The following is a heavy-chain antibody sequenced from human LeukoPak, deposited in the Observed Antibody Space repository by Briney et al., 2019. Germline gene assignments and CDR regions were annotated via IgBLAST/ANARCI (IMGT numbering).Heavy chain of an antibody. CDR1: GFTFSSYW. CDR3: ARDPESSDWFDP. V-gene: IGHV3-74*01. J-gene: IGHJ5*02. CDR2: INSDGSST. D-gene: IGHD3-10*01. Sequence: GPQRLSCAASGFTFSSYWMHWVRQAPGKGLVWVSRINSDGSSTSYADSVKGRFTISRDNAKNTLYLQMNSLRAEDTAVYYCARDPESSDWFDPWGQGTLVTVSS.